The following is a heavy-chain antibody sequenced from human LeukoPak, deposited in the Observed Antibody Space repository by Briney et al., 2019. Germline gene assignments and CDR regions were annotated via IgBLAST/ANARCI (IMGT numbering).Heavy chain of an antibody. CDR1: GVSVSSYH. Sequence: KPSETLSLTCAVSGVSVSSYHWSWIRQPAGKRLEWLGRIHAGGTTNYNPSLDSRVTMSVDTSKNQFSLELRSVTAADTAVYYCARDGLYSYGYSYFDFWGQGTLVTVSS. V-gene: IGHV4-4*07. CDR2: IHAGGTT. D-gene: IGHD5-18*01. J-gene: IGHJ4*02. CDR3: ARDGLYSYGYSYFDF.